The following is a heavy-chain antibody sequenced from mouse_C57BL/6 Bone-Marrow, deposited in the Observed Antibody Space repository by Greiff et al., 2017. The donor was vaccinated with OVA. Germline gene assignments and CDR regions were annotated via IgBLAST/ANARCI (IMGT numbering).Heavy chain of an antibody. D-gene: IGHD2-3*01. CDR3: ARWGYWLLRDYAMDY. CDR1: GYTFTSYW. V-gene: IGHV1-7*01. CDR2: INPTSGDT. J-gene: IGHJ4*01. Sequence: QVQLQQSGAELAKPGASVKLSCKASGYTFTSYWMHWVKQRPGQGLEWIGYINPTSGDTKYNQKFKDKATLTVDKSSSTAYMQLSRLTYEDSAVYYGARWGYWLLRDYAMDYWGQGTSVTVSS.